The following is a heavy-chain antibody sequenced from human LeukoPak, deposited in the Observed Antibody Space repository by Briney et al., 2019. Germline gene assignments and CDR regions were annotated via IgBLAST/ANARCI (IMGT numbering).Heavy chain of an antibody. D-gene: IGHD2-2*01. CDR1: GYTFTSYD. CDR2: MNPNSGNT. V-gene: IGHV1-8*01. Sequence: ASVKVSCKASGYTFTSYDTNWVRQATGQGLEWMGWMNPNSGNTGYAQKFQGRVTMTRNTSISTAYMELSSLRSEDTAVYYCARGDGVVVVPAAIDYWGQGTLVTVSS. CDR3: ARGDGVVVVPAAIDY. J-gene: IGHJ4*02.